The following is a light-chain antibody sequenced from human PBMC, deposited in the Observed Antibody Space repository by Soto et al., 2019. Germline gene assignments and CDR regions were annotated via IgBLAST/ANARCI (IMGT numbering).Light chain of an antibody. J-gene: IGKJ5*01. CDR3: QHYNNWPPIT. Sequence: ETLMTQSPATLSVSAGERATLSCRASQSVSDYLAWYQQRPGQAPRLLIYDASIRATGIPARFSGSGSGTEFTLTISSLQSEDFAVYYCQHYNNWPPITFGQGTRLEIK. CDR1: QSVSDY. CDR2: DAS. V-gene: IGKV3-15*01.